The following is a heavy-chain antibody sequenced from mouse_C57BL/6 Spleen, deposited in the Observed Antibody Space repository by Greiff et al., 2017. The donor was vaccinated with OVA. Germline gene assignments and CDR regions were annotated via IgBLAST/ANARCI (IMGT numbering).Heavy chain of an antibody. Sequence: EVQLQQSGPELVKPGASVKISCKASGYTFTDYYMNWVKQSHGKSLEWIGDINPNNGGTSYNQKFKGKATLTVDKSSSTAYMELRSLTSEDSAVYYCARVGTGYYGNSLYAMDYWGQGTSVTVSS. J-gene: IGHJ4*01. D-gene: IGHD2-1*01. CDR2: INPNNGGT. CDR3: ARVGTGYYGNSLYAMDY. CDR1: GYTFTDYY. V-gene: IGHV1-26*01.